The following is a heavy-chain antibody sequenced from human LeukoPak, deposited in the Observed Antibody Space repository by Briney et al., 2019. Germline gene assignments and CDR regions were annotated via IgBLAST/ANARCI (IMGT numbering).Heavy chain of an antibody. V-gene: IGHV1-24*01. J-gene: IGHJ3*02. CDR1: GYTLTELS. D-gene: IGHD3-22*01. Sequence: ASVKVSCKVSGYTLTELSMHWVRQAPGKGLEWMGGFDPEDGETIYAQKFQGRVTMTEDTSTDTAYMELSSLRSEDTAVYYCATAYYYDSSGYCLNCAFDIWGQGTMVTVSS. CDR3: ATAYYYDSSGYCLNCAFDI. CDR2: FDPEDGET.